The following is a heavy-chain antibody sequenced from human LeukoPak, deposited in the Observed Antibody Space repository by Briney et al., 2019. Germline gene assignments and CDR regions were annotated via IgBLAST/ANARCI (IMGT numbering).Heavy chain of an antibody. V-gene: IGHV3-23*01. CDR3: AGQTSSFDY. CDR2: ISCSGGST. J-gene: IGHJ4*02. CDR1: GFTFSSYA. Sequence: GGSLRLSCAASGFTFSSYAMSWVRQAPGKGLEWVSAISCSGGSTYYADSVKGRFTISRDNAKNSLYLQMNSLRAEDTAVYYCAGQTSSFDYWGQGTLVTVSS.